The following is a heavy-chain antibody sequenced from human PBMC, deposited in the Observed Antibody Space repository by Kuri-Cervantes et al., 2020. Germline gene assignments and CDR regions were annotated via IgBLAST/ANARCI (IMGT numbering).Heavy chain of an antibody. Sequence: SETLSLTCTVSGGSISSHYWNWIRQPAGKGLEWIGRIYTSGSTDYNPSLESRVVISVDKSKNQFSLKLSSVTAADTAVYYCARDWYNSGYYYFDYWGQGTLVTVSS. CDR2: IYTSGST. J-gene: IGHJ4*02. D-gene: IGHD6-19*01. CDR1: GGSISSHY. CDR3: ARDWYNSGYYYFDY. V-gene: IGHV4-4*07.